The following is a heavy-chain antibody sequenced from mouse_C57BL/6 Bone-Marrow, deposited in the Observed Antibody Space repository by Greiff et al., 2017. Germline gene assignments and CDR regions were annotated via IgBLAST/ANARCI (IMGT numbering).Heavy chain of an antibody. V-gene: IGHV1-7*01. CDR1: GYTFTSYW. J-gene: IGHJ1*03. CDR2: INPSSGYT. Sequence: QVQLQQSGAELAKPGASVKLSCKASGYTFTSYWMHWVKQRPGQGLEWIGYINPSSGYTKYNQKFKDKATLTADKSSSTAYMQLSSLTYEDSAVYYCAIDPPRYGRRWYFDVWGTGTTVTVSS. CDR3: AIDPPRYGRRWYFDV. D-gene: IGHD1-1*01.